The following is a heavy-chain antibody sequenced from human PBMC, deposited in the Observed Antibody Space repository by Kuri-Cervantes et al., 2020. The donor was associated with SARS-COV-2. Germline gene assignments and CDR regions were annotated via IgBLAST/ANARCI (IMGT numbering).Heavy chain of an antibody. CDR3: ARELGGSRDS. CDR1: GFTFSSYS. D-gene: IGHD3-16*01. J-gene: IGHJ4*02. CDR2: ISSSSSTI. V-gene: IGHV3-48*01. Sequence: GGSLRLSCAASGFTFSSYSMNWVRQAPGKGLEWVSYISSSSSTIYYADSVKGRFTISRDNAKNSLYLQMNSLRAEDTAIYYCARELGGSRDSWGQGTLVTVSS.